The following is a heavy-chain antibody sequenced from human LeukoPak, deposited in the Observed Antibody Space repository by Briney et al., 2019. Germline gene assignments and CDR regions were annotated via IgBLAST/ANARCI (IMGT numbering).Heavy chain of an antibody. Sequence: ASVKVSCKTSGYTFIDYYIHWIRQAPGQGLEWMGWITPNSGNTNYAQKFQGRVTMTRDTSISTAYMELSSLRSEDTAVYYCARGHDYGDYRLFDYWGQGTLVTVSS. D-gene: IGHD4-17*01. V-gene: IGHV1-2*02. J-gene: IGHJ4*02. CDR2: ITPNSGNT. CDR3: ARGHDYGDYRLFDY. CDR1: GYTFIDYY.